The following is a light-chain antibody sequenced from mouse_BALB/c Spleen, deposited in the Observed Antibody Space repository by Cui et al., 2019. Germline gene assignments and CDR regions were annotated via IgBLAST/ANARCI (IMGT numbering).Light chain of an antibody. CDR2: WAS. J-gene: IGKJ1*01. CDR1: QDVSTA. Sequence: DIVMSKCHTLMVRSVGDRVSITCKASQDVSTAVAWYQQKPGQSPKLLIYWASTRHTGVPDRFTGSGSGTDYTLTISSVQAEDLALYYCQQHYSTPPTFGGGTKLEIK. CDR3: QQHYSTPPT. V-gene: IGKV6-25*01.